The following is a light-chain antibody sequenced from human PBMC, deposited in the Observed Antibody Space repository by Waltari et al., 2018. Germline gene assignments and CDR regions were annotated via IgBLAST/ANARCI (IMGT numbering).Light chain of an antibody. CDR3: QTGGHGTWV. CDR1: SGHSRNV. Sequence: QLVLTQSPSASASLGASVKLTCTLSSGHSRNVIAWHKQQPEKGPRYLKKVNSDGSHSKGDEIPDRFSGSSSGAEHYLTISSLQSDDEAYYYCQTGGHGTWVFGGGTKLTVL. V-gene: IGLV4-69*01. J-gene: IGLJ3*02. CDR2: VNSDGSH.